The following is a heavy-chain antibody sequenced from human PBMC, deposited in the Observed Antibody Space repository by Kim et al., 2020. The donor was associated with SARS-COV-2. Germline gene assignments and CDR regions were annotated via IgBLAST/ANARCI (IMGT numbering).Heavy chain of an antibody. CDR1: GYTFTSYA. CDR2: IHTNTGNP. V-gene: IGHV7-4-1*02. J-gene: IGHJ4*02. CDR3: AXDGEMELPEFYY. D-gene: IGHD1-7*01. Sequence: ASVKVSCKASGYTFTSYAINWVRQAPGQGLEWMGWIHTNTGNPAYAQGFTGRFVFSLDTSVXTAYLQISSLKAEDTAMXXCAXDGEMELPEFYYWGQGTLXTVSS.